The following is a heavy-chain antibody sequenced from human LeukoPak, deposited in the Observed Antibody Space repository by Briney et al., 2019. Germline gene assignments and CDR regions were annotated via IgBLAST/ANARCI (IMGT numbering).Heavy chain of an antibody. CDR2: IKQDGSEK. J-gene: IGHJ4*02. D-gene: IGHD2-15*01. V-gene: IGHV3-7*03. CDR3: ARDGGYCSGGTCYSTY. Sequence: PGGSLRLSCVASIFTFNNYWMTGVRQAPGKGVEGVASIKQDGSEKHYMDSVKGRFIISRENAKNSLYLQMNSLRVEATAVYYCARDGGYCSGGTCYSTYWGQGTLVTVSS. CDR1: IFTFNNYW.